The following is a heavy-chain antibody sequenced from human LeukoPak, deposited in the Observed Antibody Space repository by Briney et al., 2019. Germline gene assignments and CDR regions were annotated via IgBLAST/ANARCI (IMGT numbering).Heavy chain of an antibody. D-gene: IGHD6-19*01. CDR2: FDPEDGET. Sequence: ASVKVSCKVSGYTLTELSMHWVRQAPGKGLEWMGGFDPEDGETIYAQRFQGRVTTTEDTSTDTAYMELSSLRSEDTAMYYCATLAPTRYSSGWYLSRFDCWGQGTLVTVSS. V-gene: IGHV1-24*01. CDR3: ATLAPTRYSSGWYLSRFDC. CDR1: GYTLTELS. J-gene: IGHJ4*02.